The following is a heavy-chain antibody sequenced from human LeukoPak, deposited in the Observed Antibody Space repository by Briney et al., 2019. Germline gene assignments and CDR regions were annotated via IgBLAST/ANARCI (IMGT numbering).Heavy chain of an antibody. CDR2: IIPIFGTA. D-gene: IGHD3-3*01. CDR3: ASQLTIFGVVDY. CDR1: GYTFTDYH. V-gene: IGHV1-69*05. Sequence: GASVKVSCKASGYTFTDYHLHWVRQAPGQGLEWMGGIIPIFGTANYAQKFQGRVTITTDESTSTAYMELSSLRSEDTAVYYCASQLTIFGVVDYWGQGTLVTVSS. J-gene: IGHJ4*02.